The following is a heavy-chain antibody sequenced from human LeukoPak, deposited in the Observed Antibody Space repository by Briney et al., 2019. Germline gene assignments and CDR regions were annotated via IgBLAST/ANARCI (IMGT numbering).Heavy chain of an antibody. V-gene: IGHV1-18*01. CDR2: ISAYNGNT. J-gene: IGHJ4*02. CDR1: GYTFTSCG. CDR3: ARDWYYGSGSSIDY. Sequence: GASVKVSCKASGYTFTSCGISWVRQAPGQGLEGVGWISAYNGNTNYAQKLQGRVTMTTDTSTSTAYMGPRSLRSDDTAVYYCARDWYYGSGSSIDYWGQGTLVTVSS. D-gene: IGHD3-10*01.